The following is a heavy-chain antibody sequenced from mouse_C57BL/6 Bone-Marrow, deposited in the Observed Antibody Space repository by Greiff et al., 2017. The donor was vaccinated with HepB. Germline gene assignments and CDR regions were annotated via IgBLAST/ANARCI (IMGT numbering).Heavy chain of an antibody. V-gene: IGHV1-64*01. Sequence: QVQLQQPGAELVKPGASVKLSCKASGYTFTSYWMHWVKQRPGQGLEWIGMIHPNGGSTNYNEKFKSKATLTVDKSSSTAYMQLSSLTSEDSAVYYCASLYYYGSGYSYYFDYWGQGTTLTVSS. CDR2: IHPNGGST. CDR1: GYTFTSYW. D-gene: IGHD1-1*01. J-gene: IGHJ2*01. CDR3: ASLYYYGSGYSYYFDY.